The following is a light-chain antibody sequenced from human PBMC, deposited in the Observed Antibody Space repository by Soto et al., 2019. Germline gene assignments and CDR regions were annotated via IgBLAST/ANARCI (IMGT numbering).Light chain of an antibody. V-gene: IGKV3-20*01. J-gene: IGKJ3*01. CDR2: GAS. Sequence: DMVLTQSPGTLSLSPGERATLSCRARQSVSSSYLAWYQQKPGQAPRLLIYGASSRATGIPDRFSGSGSGTHFTLTISRLEPEDVAVYYCQQYGSSLFPFGPGTKVHI. CDR1: QSVSSSY. CDR3: QQYGSSLFP.